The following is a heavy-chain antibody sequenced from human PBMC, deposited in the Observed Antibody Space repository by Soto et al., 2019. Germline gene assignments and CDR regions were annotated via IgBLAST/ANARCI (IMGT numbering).Heavy chain of an antibody. CDR2: IAPDANQI. Sequence: PGGSLRLSCAAWGVTFSGKTMYWVSKAPGKGLEWVALIAPDANQIYYADSVKGRFTISRDNSKNTLYLQMNSLRAEDTSLYLCATDIHATWLLNSWGQGTLVTVSS. V-gene: IGHV3-30-3*01. D-gene: IGHD2-2*02. CDR3: ATDIHATWLLNS. CDR1: GVTFSGKT. J-gene: IGHJ4*02.